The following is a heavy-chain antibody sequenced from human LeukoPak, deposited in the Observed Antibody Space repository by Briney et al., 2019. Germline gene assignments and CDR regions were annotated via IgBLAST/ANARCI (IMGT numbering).Heavy chain of an antibody. J-gene: IGHJ6*04. CDR1: GGSISSSSHY. D-gene: IGHD3-22*01. CDR3: ARSRDYYDNRGHFMIWAMDV. Sequence: RASETLSLTCTVSGGSISSSSHYWGWMRQPPGKELEWIGSVYYRWEAHYSPSLKCRVTVSVDRSSNQFSLKLTSVTAADTAVYFCARSRDYYDNRGHFMIWAMDVWGKGTTVIVSA. V-gene: IGHV4-39*01. CDR2: VYYRWEA.